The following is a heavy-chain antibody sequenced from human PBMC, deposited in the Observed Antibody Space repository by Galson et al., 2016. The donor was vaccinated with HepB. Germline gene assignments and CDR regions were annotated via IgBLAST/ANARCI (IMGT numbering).Heavy chain of an antibody. CDR3: AKGVRTGCYYYGMDV. D-gene: IGHD1-14*01. Sequence: SLRLSCAASGFSFDDYAMHWVRQAPGKGLEWVSGISWNSGSIGYAESVKGRFTISRDNARDSLYLQLNSLRAEDTGLYYCAKGVRTGCYYYGMDVWGKGTTVTVSS. CDR2: ISWNSGSI. CDR1: GFSFDDYA. J-gene: IGHJ6*04. V-gene: IGHV3-9*01.